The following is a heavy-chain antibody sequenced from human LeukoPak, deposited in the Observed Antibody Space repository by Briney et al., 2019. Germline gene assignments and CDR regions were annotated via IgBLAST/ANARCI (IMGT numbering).Heavy chain of an antibody. CDR3: ARADSSSSTSLDY. J-gene: IGHJ4*02. CDR2: ISGSGGST. D-gene: IGHD6-6*01. V-gene: IGHV3-23*01. Sequence: PGGSLRLSCAASGFTFSNYAMSWVRQAPGKGLEWVSGISGSGGSTYYADSVKGRFTISRDNSKNTLYLQMNSLRAEDTAVYYCARADSSSSTSLDYWGQGTLVTVSS. CDR1: GFTFSNYA.